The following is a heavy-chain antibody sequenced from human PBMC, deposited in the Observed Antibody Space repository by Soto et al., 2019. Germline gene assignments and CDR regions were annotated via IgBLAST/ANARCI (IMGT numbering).Heavy chain of an antibody. CDR2: IYSGGST. J-gene: IGHJ4*02. Sequence: GGSLRLSCAASGVIVSSSYMNWVRQAPGKGLEWVSVIYSGGSTYYADSVQGRFTISRDNSKNTLYLQMNSLRAEDTAVYYCARERLVTTHPTYFDYWGQGTLVTVSS. CDR1: GVIVSSSY. CDR3: ARERLVTTHPTYFDY. V-gene: IGHV3-53*01. D-gene: IGHD4-17*01.